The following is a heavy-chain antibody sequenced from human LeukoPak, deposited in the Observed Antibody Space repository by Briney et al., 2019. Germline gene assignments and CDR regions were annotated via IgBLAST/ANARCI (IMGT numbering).Heavy chain of an antibody. V-gene: IGHV3-30*03. CDR2: ISYDGSNK. D-gene: IGHD3-22*01. Sequence: GGSLRLSCAASGFTFSSYGMHWVRQAPGKGLEWVAVISYDGSNKTYADSLKGRFTISRDNSKNTLYLQMNSLRAEDTAVYFCARDRYYYDSSGYWGQITYYYYYGMDVWGQGTTVTVSS. J-gene: IGHJ6*02. CDR3: ARDRYYYDSSGYWGQITYYYYYGMDV. CDR1: GFTFSSYG.